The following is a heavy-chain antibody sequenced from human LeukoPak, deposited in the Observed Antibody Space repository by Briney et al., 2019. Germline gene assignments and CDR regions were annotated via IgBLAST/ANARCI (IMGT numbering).Heavy chain of an antibody. CDR1: GFTFSSYI. J-gene: IGHJ6*02. CDR2: ISSSSSYR. V-gene: IGHV3-21*01. Sequence: PGGSLRLSCAASGFTFSSYIMNWVRQAPGKGLEWVSSISSSSSYRYYADSVKGRFTISRDNAKNSLYLQMNSLRAEDTAVYYCARGNFYGLDVWGQGTTVTVSS. CDR3: ARGNFYGLDV.